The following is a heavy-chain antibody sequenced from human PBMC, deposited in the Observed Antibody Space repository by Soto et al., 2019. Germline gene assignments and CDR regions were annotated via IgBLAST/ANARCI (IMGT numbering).Heavy chain of an antibody. D-gene: IGHD5-12*01. V-gene: IGHV4-59*01. J-gene: IGHJ4*02. Sequence: SETLSLTCTVSGGSISSYYWSWIRQPPGKGLEWIGYIYYSGSSNYNPSLKSRVTISVDTSKNQFSLKLSSVTAADTAVYYCARADIVATIAFDYWGQGTLVTVSS. CDR1: GGSISSYY. CDR2: IYYSGSS. CDR3: ARADIVATIAFDY.